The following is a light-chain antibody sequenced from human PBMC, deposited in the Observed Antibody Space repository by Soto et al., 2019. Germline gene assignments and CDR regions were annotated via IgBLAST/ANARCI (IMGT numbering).Light chain of an antibody. CDR3: SSYTTSSTVV. CDR2: DVN. CDR1: SRDVGAYNY. J-gene: IGLJ2*01. Sequence: QSALTQPASVSGSPGQSITISCTGTSRDVGAYNYVSWYQQYPGRAPKLIIYDVNNRPSGDSNRFSGSKSGNMASLTISWLQAEDEAAYYFSSYTTSSTVVFGGGTKLTVL. V-gene: IGLV2-14*03.